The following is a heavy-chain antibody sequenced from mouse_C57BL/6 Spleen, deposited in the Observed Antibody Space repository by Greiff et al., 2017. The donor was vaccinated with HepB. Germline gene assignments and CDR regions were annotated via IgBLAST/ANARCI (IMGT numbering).Heavy chain of an antibody. J-gene: IGHJ4*01. D-gene: IGHD1-1*01. CDR2: INPNNGGT. Sequence: EVQLQQSGPELVKPGASVKMSCKASGYTFTDYNMHWVKQSHGKSLEWIGYINPNNGGTSYNQKFKGKATLTVNKSSSTAYMELRSLTSEDSAVYYCAREGNTVVEDYYAMDYWGQGTSVTVSS. CDR3: AREGNTVVEDYYAMDY. CDR1: GYTFTDYN. V-gene: IGHV1-22*01.